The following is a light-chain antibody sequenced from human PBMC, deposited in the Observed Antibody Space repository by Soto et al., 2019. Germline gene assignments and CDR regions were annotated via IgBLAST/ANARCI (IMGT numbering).Light chain of an antibody. CDR2: KAS. Sequence: DIQMTQSPSTLSASVGDRVTITCRASQSISSWLAWYQQKPGKAPKLLIYKASSLESGVPSRFSGSGSGTEFTLTISSLQSEDFAVYYCQQYSNWPSWTFGQGTKVDIK. V-gene: IGKV1-5*03. CDR3: QQYSNWPSWT. CDR1: QSISSW. J-gene: IGKJ1*01.